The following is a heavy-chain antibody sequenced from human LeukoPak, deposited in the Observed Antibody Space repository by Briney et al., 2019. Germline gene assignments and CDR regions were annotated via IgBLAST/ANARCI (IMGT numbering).Heavy chain of an antibody. CDR2: IYYSGST. Sequence: SETLSLTCTVSGGSISSYYWSWIRQPPGKGLEWIGYIYYSGSTYYNPSLKSRVTISVDTSKNQFSLELSSVTAADTAVYYWARDSEYSYGNRRGASDIWGQGTMVTVSS. J-gene: IGHJ3*02. CDR3: ARDSEYSYGNRRGASDI. V-gene: IGHV4-59*12. CDR1: GGSISSYY. D-gene: IGHD5-18*01.